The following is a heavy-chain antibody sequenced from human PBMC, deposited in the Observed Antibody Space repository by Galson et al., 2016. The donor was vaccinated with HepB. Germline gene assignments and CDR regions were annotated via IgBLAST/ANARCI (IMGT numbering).Heavy chain of an antibody. J-gene: IGHJ5*02. CDR2: IYYSGST. CDR1: GGSISSGPYY. D-gene: IGHD2-2*01. V-gene: IGHV4-31*03. Sequence: TLSLTCTVSGGSISSGPYYWTWIRQHPGKGLEWIGHIYYSGSTYYNPSLKSRVTISADTSINQFSLKLRSVTAADTAVYYCAREDGVVPAAMRWFDPWGQGTLVTVSS. CDR3: AREDGVVPAAMRWFDP.